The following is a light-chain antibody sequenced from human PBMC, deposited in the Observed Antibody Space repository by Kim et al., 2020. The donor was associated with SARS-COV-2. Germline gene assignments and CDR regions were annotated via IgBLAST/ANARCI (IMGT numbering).Light chain of an antibody. V-gene: IGLV3-1*01. CDR2: QDS. J-gene: IGLJ1*01. CDR1: KLGDKY. CDR3: QAWDSSTYV. Sequence: VSPGQTASITCSGDKLGDKYACWYRQKPGQSPVLVIYQDSKRPSGIPERFSGSNSGNTATLTISGTQAMDEADYYCQAWDSSTYVFGTGTKVTVL.